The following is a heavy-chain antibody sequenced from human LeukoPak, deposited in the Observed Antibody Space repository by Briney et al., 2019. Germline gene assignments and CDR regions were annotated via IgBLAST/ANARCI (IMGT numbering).Heavy chain of an antibody. Sequence: GGSLRLSCAASGINFSGYSMHWVRQAPGKGLEWVSYISGSSRTIYYADSVKGRFIISRDNAKNSLHLQINSLRDEDTAVYYCAIRGYYDTTYAYDYHAMDVWGQGTAVTVSS. CDR3: AIRGYYDTTYAYDYHAMDV. CDR2: ISGSSRTI. CDR1: GINFSGYS. J-gene: IGHJ6*02. D-gene: IGHD3-22*01. V-gene: IGHV3-48*02.